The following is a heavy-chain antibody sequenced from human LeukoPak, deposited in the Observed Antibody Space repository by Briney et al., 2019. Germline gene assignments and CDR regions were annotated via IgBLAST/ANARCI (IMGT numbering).Heavy chain of an antibody. CDR3: ARDLKRSGWYYDSSGYLSGHAFDY. CDR2: ISSSGSTI. CDR1: GFTVSSNY. J-gene: IGHJ4*02. D-gene: IGHD3-22*01. V-gene: IGHV3-11*01. Sequence: PGGSLRLSCAASGFTVSSNYMSWIRQAPGKGLEWVSYISSSGSTIYYADSVKGRFTISRDNAKNSLYLQMNSLRAEDTAVYYCARDLKRSGWYYDSSGYLSGHAFDYWGQGTLVTVSS.